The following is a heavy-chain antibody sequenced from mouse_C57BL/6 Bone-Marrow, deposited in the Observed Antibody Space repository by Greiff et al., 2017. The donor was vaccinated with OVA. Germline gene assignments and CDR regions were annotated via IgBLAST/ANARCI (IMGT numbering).Heavy chain of an antibody. Sequence: QVQLQQPGAELVKPGASVKMSCKASGYTFTSYWITWVKQRPGQGLEWIGDIYPGSGSTNYNEKFKSKATLTVDTSSSIAYMQLSSLTSEDSAVFYCARGYADYYAMDYWGQGTSVTVSS. CDR3: ARGYADYYAMDY. V-gene: IGHV1-55*01. D-gene: IGHD2-2*01. J-gene: IGHJ4*01. CDR2: IYPGSGST. CDR1: GYTFTSYW.